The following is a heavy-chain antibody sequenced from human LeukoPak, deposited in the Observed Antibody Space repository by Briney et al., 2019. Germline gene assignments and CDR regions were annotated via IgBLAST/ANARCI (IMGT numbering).Heavy chain of an antibody. D-gene: IGHD3-10*01. CDR1: GGSISSGSYY. V-gene: IGHV4-61*02. J-gene: IGHJ6*03. Sequence: PSGTLSLTCAVSGGSISSGSYYWSWIRQPAGKGLEWIGRIYTSGSTNYNPSLKSRVTISVDTSKNQFSLKLSSVTAADTAVYYCARGHYPTWVGYYMDVWGKGTTVTISS. CDR3: ARGHYPTWVGYYMDV. CDR2: IYTSGST.